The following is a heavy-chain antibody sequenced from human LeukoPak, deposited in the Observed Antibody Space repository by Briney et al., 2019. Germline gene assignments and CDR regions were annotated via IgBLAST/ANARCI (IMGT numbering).Heavy chain of an antibody. CDR3: AKDLGAPKRGSSVLY. V-gene: IGHV3-30*18. Sequence: GGPLRLSCAASGFTYSSYRMHWAPQATGKALEWVAVISYDGSNKYYADSVKGRFTISRDNSKNTLYLQMNSLRAEDTAVYYCAKDLGAPKRGSSVLYWGQGTLVTVSS. J-gene: IGHJ4*02. D-gene: IGHD2-2*01. CDR1: GFTYSSYR. CDR2: ISYDGSNK.